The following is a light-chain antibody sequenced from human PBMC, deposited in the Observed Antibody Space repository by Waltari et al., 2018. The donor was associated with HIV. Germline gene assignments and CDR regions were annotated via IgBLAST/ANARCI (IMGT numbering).Light chain of an antibody. V-gene: IGLV3-10*01. CDR2: VDT. CDR3: YSTDSSGNHRV. J-gene: IGLJ3*02. Sequence: SYELTQPPSVSVSPGQKARITCSGDALPKKYASWYQQKSGQAPVLVIYVDTKRPSGIPERFSGSSSGTMATLTISGAQVEDEADYYCYSTDSSGNHRVFGGGTKLTVL. CDR1: ALPKKY.